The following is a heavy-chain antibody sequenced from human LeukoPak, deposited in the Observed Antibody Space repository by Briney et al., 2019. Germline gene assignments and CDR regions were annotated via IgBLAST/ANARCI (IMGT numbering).Heavy chain of an antibody. D-gene: IGHD6-19*01. CDR1: GGSISSRSYY. CDR3: ARLTSSGWQDY. J-gene: IGHJ4*02. V-gene: IGHV4-39*01. Sequence: PSETLSLTCTVSGGSISSRSYYWRWIRQPPGKGLEWIGSIYYSGSTYYNPSLKSRVTISVDTSKNQFSLKLSSVTAADTAVYYCARLTSSGWQDYWGQGTLVTVSS. CDR2: IYYSGST.